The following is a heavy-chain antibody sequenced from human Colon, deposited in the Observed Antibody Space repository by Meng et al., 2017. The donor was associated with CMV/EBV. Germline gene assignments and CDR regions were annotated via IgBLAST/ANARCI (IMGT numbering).Heavy chain of an antibody. CDR1: GFTFGSFG. CDR2: IRYDGDNK. V-gene: IGHV3-30*02. D-gene: IGHD1-14*01. CDR3: AKDVIAYNHGAAGGMDV. J-gene: IGHJ6*02. Sequence: GGSLRLSCAASGFTFGSFGMHWVRQAPGKGLEWVAFIRYDGDNKYHAYEGSVKGRFTVSRDNSQNTLYLQMNSLRGEDMAVYYCAKDVIAYNHGAAGGMDVWGQGTTVTVSS.